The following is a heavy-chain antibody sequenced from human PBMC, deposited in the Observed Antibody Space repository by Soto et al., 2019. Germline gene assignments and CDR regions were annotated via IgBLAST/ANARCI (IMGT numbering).Heavy chain of an antibody. CDR2: IKYDGSEK. CDR1: GLTFSRNW. Sequence: EVQLVESGGGLVQPGGSLRLACVASGLTFSRNWMTWVRQAPGKGLEWVATIKYDGSEKSYVYSVKGRTTISRDNAKKSLSLQMNSLRPDDPAVYYCATVLSAVDYFDCWRQGTLVPVSS. V-gene: IGHV3-7*05. CDR3: ATVLSAVDYFDC. J-gene: IGHJ4*02. D-gene: IGHD6-13*01.